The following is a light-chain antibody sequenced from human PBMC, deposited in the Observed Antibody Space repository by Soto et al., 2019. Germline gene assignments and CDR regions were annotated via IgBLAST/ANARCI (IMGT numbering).Light chain of an antibody. CDR3: LQHNTYPWT. CDR1: QGIRNE. CDR2: GVS. V-gene: IGKV1-17*01. Sequence: DIQMTQSPSSLSASVGDRVTITCRASQGIRNELGWYQQKPGRAPKRLIYGVSNLQSGVPSRFSGSASGTEFTLTISSLQPEDSATYYCLQHNTYPWTFGQWTKVEV. J-gene: IGKJ1*01.